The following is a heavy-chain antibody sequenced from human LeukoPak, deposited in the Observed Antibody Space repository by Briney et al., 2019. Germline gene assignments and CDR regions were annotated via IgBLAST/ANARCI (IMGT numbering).Heavy chain of an antibody. CDR1: GFSFSSFP. J-gene: IGHJ4*02. CDR3: ARDTVNAPFVVSLDY. CDR2: ISSSGNTE. Sequence: GGSLRLSCAASGFSFSSFPINWVRQAPGKGLEWVARISSSGNTEYYLDSVRGRFTMSRDNAKNLLFLEMHSLRAEDTAVYYCARDTVNAPFVVSLDYWGQGALVTVSS. D-gene: IGHD2-8*01. V-gene: IGHV3-48*03.